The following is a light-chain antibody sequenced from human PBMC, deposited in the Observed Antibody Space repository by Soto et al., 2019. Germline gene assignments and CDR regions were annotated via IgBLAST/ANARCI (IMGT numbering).Light chain of an antibody. CDR3: SSYTTRSTVV. CDR2: DVY. V-gene: IGLV2-14*01. J-gene: IGLJ2*01. Sequence: QSALTQPASVSGSPGKSITISCTGTSSDVGGYNYVSWFQQHPGKAPNLMIYDVYRRPSGVSYRFSGSKSGNTASLTISGLQAEDEADYYCSSYTTRSTVVFGGGTKLTVL. CDR1: SSDVGGYNY.